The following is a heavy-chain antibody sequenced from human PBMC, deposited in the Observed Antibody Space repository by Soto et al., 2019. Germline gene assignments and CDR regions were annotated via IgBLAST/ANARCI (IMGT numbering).Heavy chain of an antibody. V-gene: IGHV5-51*01. J-gene: IGHJ4*02. D-gene: IGHD4-17*01. Sequence: GESLKISCKVSGYSFSNNWPAWVRQMPGEGLELLGLIYPDDSDTRYSTSFQGQVTFSADKSITTAYLHWTNLKPSDTAIYYCARSWNDYGSYGAFDSWGQGTRVTVSS. CDR1: GYSFSNNW. CDR2: IYPDDSDT. CDR3: ARSWNDYGSYGAFDS.